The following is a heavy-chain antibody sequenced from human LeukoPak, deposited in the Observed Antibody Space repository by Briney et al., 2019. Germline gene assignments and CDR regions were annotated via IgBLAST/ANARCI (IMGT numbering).Heavy chain of an antibody. CDR2: ISGSGGST. CDR1: GFAFSSYA. Sequence: GGSLRLSCAASGFAFSSYAMNWVRQAPGKGLEWGLEWVSSISGSGGSTYYADSVKGRFTISRDNSNNTLYLQMNSLRAEDTAVYYCAKGSHYYGSSGYLWRRPVYYFDYWGQGTLVTVSS. J-gene: IGHJ4*02. V-gene: IGHV3-23*01. CDR3: AKGSHYYGSSGYLWRRPVYYFDY. D-gene: IGHD3-22*01.